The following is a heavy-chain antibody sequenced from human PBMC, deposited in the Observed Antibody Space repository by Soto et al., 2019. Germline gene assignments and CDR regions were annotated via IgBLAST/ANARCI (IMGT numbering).Heavy chain of an antibody. Sequence: QVQLVQSGAEVKKPGASVKVSCKGSGYIFSSYGIHWVRQAPGQRLEWMGWINAANGYTKYSQKFQGRVTITRDTSASTANIELSSLGSEDTAVYYCARSRYCSGNTCYHFDYWGQGTLVTVSS. CDR2: INAANGYT. CDR3: ARSRYCSGNTCYHFDY. V-gene: IGHV1-3*01. CDR1: GYIFSSYG. D-gene: IGHD2-15*01. J-gene: IGHJ4*02.